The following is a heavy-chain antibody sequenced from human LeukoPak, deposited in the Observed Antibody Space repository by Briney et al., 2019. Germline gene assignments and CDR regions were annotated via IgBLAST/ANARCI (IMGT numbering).Heavy chain of an antibody. D-gene: IGHD3-10*01. CDR3: AKDVGFGELYWYYYYYMDV. Sequence: PGGSLRLSCAASGFTVSRNYMSWVRQAPGKGLEWVSEIYSDGSTYYAASVKGRFSISRDNSKNTVHLQMNSLRAEDTAVYYCAKDVGFGELYWYYYYYMDVWGKGNTVTISS. CDR1: GFTVSRNY. CDR2: IYSDGST. V-gene: IGHV3-53*01. J-gene: IGHJ6*03.